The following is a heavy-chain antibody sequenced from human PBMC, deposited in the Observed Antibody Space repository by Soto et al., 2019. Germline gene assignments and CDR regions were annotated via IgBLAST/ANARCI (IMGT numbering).Heavy chain of an antibody. V-gene: IGHV4-34*01. CDR3: ARGPIVLMVYARGNWFDP. CDR2: INHSGST. J-gene: IGHJ5*02. D-gene: IGHD2-8*01. CDR1: GGSFSGYY. Sequence: SETLSLTCAVYGGSFSGYYWSWIRQPPGKGLEWIGEINHSGSTNYNPSLRSRVTISVDTSKNQFSLKLSSVTAADTAVYYCARGPIVLMVYARGNWFDPWGQGTLVTVSS.